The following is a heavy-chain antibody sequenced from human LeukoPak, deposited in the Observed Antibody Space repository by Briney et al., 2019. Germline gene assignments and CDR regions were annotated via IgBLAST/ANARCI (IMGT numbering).Heavy chain of an antibody. Sequence: GGSLRLSCVASGFTFTTYSLKWVRRAPGKGLEWVSSISSGGSYIYYADSVKGRFTISRDNAKNSLYLQMNSLRAEDTAVYYCARSRDNYYNAMDVWGQGTTVTVSS. V-gene: IGHV3-21*01. CDR2: ISSGGSYI. CDR3: ARSRDNYYNAMDV. D-gene: IGHD2-15*01. CDR1: GFTFTTYS. J-gene: IGHJ6*02.